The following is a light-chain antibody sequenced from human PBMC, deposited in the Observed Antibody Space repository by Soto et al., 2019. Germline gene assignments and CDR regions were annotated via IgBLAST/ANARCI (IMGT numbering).Light chain of an antibody. CDR3: QQYNSYLT. CDR2: DAS. V-gene: IGKV1-5*01. Sequence: DIQMTQSPSTLSASVGDRVTITCRASQSISSWLAWYQQKPGKAPKLLIYDASSLESGVPSRFSGSRSGTEFTLTISSLQPDDFATYYCQQYNSYLTFGPWTKLDIK. CDR1: QSISSW. J-gene: IGKJ3*01.